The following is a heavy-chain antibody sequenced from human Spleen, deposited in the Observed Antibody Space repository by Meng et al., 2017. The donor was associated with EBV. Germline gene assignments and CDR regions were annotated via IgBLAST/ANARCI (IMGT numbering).Heavy chain of an antibody. Sequence: QVRLVQYGYELKKPGASVTVSCKASGYSLTDYPMDWVRQAPGQGLECMGWINTKTGNPTYDQGFTGRFVFLLDTSVNTEYLQINSLKAEDTAVYYCARGAAAGHWGQGTLVTVSS. V-gene: IGHV7-4-1*02. CDR3: ARGAAAGH. D-gene: IGHD6-13*01. J-gene: IGHJ4*02. CDR2: INTKTGNP. CDR1: GYSLTDYP.